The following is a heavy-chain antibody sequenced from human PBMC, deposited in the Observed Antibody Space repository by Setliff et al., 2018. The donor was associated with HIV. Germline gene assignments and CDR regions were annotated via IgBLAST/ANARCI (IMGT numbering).Heavy chain of an antibody. J-gene: IGHJ4*02. CDR3: VGGLRSRSQGHFDY. CDR2: IFASGST. D-gene: IGHD5-12*01. Sequence: SETLSLTCTVSGGSISTYYLTWIRQPAGKGLKWIGRIFASGSTNYNPSLKSRVTMSVDTSKNQFSLRLSSVTAADTAVYYCVGGLRSRSQGHFDYWGQGTLVTVSS. V-gene: IGHV4-4*07. CDR1: GGSISTYY.